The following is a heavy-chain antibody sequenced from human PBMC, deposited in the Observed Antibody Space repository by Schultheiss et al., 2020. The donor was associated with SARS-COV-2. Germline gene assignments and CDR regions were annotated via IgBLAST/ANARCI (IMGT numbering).Heavy chain of an antibody. CDR3: ATLRYFDSGFDY. CDR1: GGSISSYY. D-gene: IGHD3-9*01. CDR2: IYYSGST. J-gene: IGHJ4*02. Sequence: SETLSLTCTVSGGSISSYYWSWIRQPPGKGLEWIGYIYYSGSTNYNPSLKSRVSISVDTSKNQFSLELSSVTAADTAVYYCATLRYFDSGFDYWGQGTLVTVSS. V-gene: IGHV4-59*01.